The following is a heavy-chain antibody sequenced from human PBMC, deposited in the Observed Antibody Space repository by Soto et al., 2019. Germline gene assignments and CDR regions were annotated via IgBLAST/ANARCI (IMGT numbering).Heavy chain of an antibody. Sequence: QVQLVESGGGVVQPGRSLRLSCAASGFTFSSYAMHWVRQAPGKGLEWVAVISYDGSNKYYADSVKGRFTISRDNSKNTLYLQMNSLRAEDMAVYYCARGDYGDYLNWYFDLWGRGTLVTVSS. D-gene: IGHD4-17*01. CDR3: ARGDYGDYLNWYFDL. CDR2: ISYDGSNK. V-gene: IGHV3-30-3*01. J-gene: IGHJ2*01. CDR1: GFTFSSYA.